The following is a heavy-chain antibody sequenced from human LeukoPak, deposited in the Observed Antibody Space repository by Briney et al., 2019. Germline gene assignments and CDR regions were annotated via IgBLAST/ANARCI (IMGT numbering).Heavy chain of an antibody. D-gene: IGHD5-18*01. CDR3: ARGVYRYSYGSIDY. J-gene: IGHJ4*02. V-gene: IGHV3-74*01. Sequence: AGGSLRLSCAASRFTFSTYGMHWVRQAPGKGLVWVSRINSDGSSTSYADSVKGRFTISRDNAKNTLYLQMNSLRAEDTAVYYCARGVYRYSYGSIDYWGQGTLVTVSS. CDR1: RFTFSTYG. CDR2: INSDGSST.